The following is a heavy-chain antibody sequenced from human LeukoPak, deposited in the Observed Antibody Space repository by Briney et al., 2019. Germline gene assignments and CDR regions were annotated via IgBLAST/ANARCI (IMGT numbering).Heavy chain of an antibody. J-gene: IGHJ5*02. D-gene: IGHD3-3*01. CDR2: IYYSGST. CDR1: GGSISSGGYY. V-gene: IGHV4-31*03. Sequence: SQTLSLTCTVSGGSISSGGYYWSWIRQHPGKGLEWIGYIYYSGSTYYNPSLKSRVTISVDTSKNQFSLKLSSVTAADTAVYYCARGLYYDFWSGYYGPKNWFDPWGQGTLVTVSS. CDR3: ARGLYYDFWSGYYGPKNWFDP.